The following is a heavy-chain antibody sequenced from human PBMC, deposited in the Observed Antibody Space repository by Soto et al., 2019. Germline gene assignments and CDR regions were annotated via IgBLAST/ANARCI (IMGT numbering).Heavy chain of an antibody. J-gene: IGHJ4*02. CDR2: INPSGGST. D-gene: IGHD4-17*01. Sequence: QVQLVQSGAEVKKPGASVKVSCKASGYTFTSYYMHWVRQAPGQGLEWMGIINPSGGSTSYAQKFKGRVTMTTDTSRSTVYMELSSLRSEDTAVYYGARAIGDYGDGPYYYDYWCQGTLVTASS. CDR3: ARAIGDYGDGPYYYDY. CDR1: GYTFTSYY. V-gene: IGHV1-46*03.